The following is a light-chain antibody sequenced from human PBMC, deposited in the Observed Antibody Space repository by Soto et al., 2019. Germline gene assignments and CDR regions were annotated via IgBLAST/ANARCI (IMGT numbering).Light chain of an antibody. CDR3: MQALQTGT. V-gene: IGKV2-28*01. CDR1: QSLLHSNGYNY. J-gene: IGKJ1*01. CDR2: LGS. Sequence: DIVMTQSPLSLPVTPGEPASISCRSSQSLLHSNGYNYLDWYLQKPGQSPQLLNYLGSNRASGVPDRFSGGGSGTDFTLKISRVEAEDVGVYYCMQALQTGTFGQGTKVEIK.